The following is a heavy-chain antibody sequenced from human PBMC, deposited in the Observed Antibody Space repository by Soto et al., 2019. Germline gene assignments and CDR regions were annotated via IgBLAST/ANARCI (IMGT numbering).Heavy chain of an antibody. Sequence: GGSLRLSCAASGFTFSNYAMSWVRQPPGKGLEWVSAISGSGGSTYYADSVKGRFTISRDNSKNMLYLQMNSVRAEDTAVYYCAKDYYDSSGYSYFDVWGPGSLVTVSS. D-gene: IGHD3-22*01. J-gene: IGHJ4*02. V-gene: IGHV3-23*01. CDR1: GFTFSNYA. CDR2: ISGSGGST. CDR3: AKDYYDSSGYSYFDV.